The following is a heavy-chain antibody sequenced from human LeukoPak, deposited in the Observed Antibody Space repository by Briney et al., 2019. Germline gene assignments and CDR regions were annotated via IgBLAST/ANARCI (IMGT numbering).Heavy chain of an antibody. CDR1: GFTFSIYS. CDR3: ARETVVAATPYNYYYYMDV. V-gene: IGHV3-21*01. J-gene: IGHJ6*03. D-gene: IGHD2-15*01. CDR2: IGGSSTSI. Sequence: PGGSLRLYCAASGFTFSIYSMNWVRQAPGKGLEWVSSIGGSSTSIYYADSVKGRFIISRDNAKNSLYLQMNSLRAEDTAVYYCARETVVAATPYNYYYYMDVWGKGTTVTVSS.